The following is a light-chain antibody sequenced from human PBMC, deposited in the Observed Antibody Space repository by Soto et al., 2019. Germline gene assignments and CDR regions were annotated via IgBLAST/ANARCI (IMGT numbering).Light chain of an antibody. CDR3: QQYNSYSRT. J-gene: IGKJ1*01. V-gene: IGKV1-5*01. CDR1: QSISSW. Sequence: DIQMTQSPSTLSASVGDRVTITCRASQSISSWLAWYQHKPGKAPKLLIYDASSLESGVPSRFSGSGSGTEFTPTISSLQPDDFATYYCQQYNSYSRTFGQGTKVDIK. CDR2: DAS.